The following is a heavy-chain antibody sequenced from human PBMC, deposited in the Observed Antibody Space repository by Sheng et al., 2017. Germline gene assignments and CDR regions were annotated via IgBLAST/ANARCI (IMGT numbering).Heavy chain of an antibody. Sequence: QVQLQQWGAGLLKPSETLSLTCAVYGGSFSGYYWSWIRQPPGKGLEWIGEINHSGSTNYNPSLKSRVTISVDTSKNQFSLKLSSVTAADTAVYYCARGRIVVVPAAIWYMDVWGKGTTVTVSS. CDR1: GGSFSGYY. CDR3: ARGRIVVVPAAIWYMDV. V-gene: IGHV4-34*01. D-gene: IGHD2-2*01. CDR2: INHSGST. J-gene: IGHJ6*03.